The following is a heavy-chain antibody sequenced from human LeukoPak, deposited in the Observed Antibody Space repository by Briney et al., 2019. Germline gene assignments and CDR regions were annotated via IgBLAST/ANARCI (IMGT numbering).Heavy chain of an antibody. V-gene: IGHV1-46*01. CDR1: GYSFTSHY. CDR3: ARDNSVGDVAWWFDP. D-gene: IGHD1-26*01. J-gene: IGHJ5*02. Sequence: ASVKVTCKASGYSFTSHYMHWVRQAPGQGLEWLGLINPSGSSTLYAQKFQGRVTMTRDMSTTTDYMELSSLRSDDTAVYYCARDNSVGDVAWWFDPWGQGTLVTVSS. CDR2: INPSGSST.